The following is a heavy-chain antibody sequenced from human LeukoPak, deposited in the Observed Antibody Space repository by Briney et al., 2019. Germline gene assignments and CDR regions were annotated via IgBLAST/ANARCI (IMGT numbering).Heavy chain of an antibody. D-gene: IGHD2-21*02. CDR3: ARRRRKVTAPYDAFDI. V-gene: IGHV4-59*08. CDR1: GGSISSYY. J-gene: IGHJ3*02. CDR2: IYYSGST. Sequence: TPSQTLSLTCTVAGGSISSYYWSWIRQPPGKGLEWIGYIYYSGSTNYNPSLKSRVTISVDTSKNQFSLKLSSVTAADTAVYYCARRRRKVTAPYDAFDIWGQGTMVTVSS.